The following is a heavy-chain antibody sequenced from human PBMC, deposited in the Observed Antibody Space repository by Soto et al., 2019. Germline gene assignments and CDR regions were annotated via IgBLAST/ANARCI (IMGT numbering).Heavy chain of an antibody. Sequence: SETLSLTCIVSGGSISNYYWSWIRQPPGKGLERIGYIYYSGSTNYNPSIKRRVTISEDTSKNQYSLKLSSVTVADTAVYYCARGVSSSPLFDYWGQGTLVTVPS. D-gene: IGHD6-6*01. CDR3: ARGVSSSPLFDY. J-gene: IGHJ4*02. V-gene: IGHV4-59*01. CDR2: IYYSGST. CDR1: GGSISNYY.